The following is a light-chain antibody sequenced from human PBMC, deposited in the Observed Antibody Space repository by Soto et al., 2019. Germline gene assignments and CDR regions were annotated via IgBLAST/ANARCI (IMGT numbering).Light chain of an antibody. CDR3: QQYNSWPRT. CDR1: QSVNSN. Sequence: EIVMTQSPATLSVSPGERGTLSCRASQSVNSNLAWYQQKPGQAPRLLIYGASSWATGIPARFSGSGSGTEFTLIIASLQSEDFAVYYCQQYNSWPRTFGEGAKVDIK. V-gene: IGKV3-15*01. J-gene: IGKJ1*01. CDR2: GAS.